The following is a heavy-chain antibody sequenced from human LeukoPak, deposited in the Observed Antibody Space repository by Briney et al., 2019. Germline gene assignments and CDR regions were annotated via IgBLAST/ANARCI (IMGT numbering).Heavy chain of an antibody. CDR2: ISGSGGGT. V-gene: IGHV3-23*01. CDR3: AKDMAGTGYYYYYYGMAV. J-gene: IGHJ6*02. CDR1: GFTVSSDA. Sequence: PGGSLRLACAASGFTVSSDAVGSVRQAPGKGLEWVSAISGSGGGTYYADSVKGRFTISRDNSKNTLYMQKNSLRAEDTAVYYCAKDMAGTGYYYYYYGMAVWGQGPTVTASS. D-gene: IGHD1-7*01.